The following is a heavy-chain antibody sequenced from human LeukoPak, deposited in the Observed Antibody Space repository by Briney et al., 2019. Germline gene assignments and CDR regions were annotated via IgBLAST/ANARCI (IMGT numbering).Heavy chain of an antibody. J-gene: IGHJ4*02. D-gene: IGHD3-3*01. CDR2: MFYNGNT. CDR3: TRRPKEPGFWSGYVDS. V-gene: IGHV4-39*01. Sequence: PSETPSLTCSVSGAIIKREGFNWDWIRQPPGKGLEYIGSMFYNGNTYYNPSLESRVTISVDTSKNQFSLNMFYVTAADTAVYYCTRRPKEPGFWSGYVDSWGQGTLVTVSS. CDR1: GAIIKREGFN.